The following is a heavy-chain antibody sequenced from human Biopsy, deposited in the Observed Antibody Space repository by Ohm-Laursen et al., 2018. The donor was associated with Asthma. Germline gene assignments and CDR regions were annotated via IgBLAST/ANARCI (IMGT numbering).Heavy chain of an antibody. CDR1: GGSVNNFY. Sequence: TLSLTCTVSGGSVNNFYWGWIRQPPGKGLESIGHVYYSGSTNYNPSLKSRVTISIDASKNQFSLKLTSVTAADTAVYYCARGVDRVTGLLDHFDSWGQGTLVTVSS. CDR2: VYYSGST. D-gene: IGHD2-21*02. CDR3: ARGVDRVTGLLDHFDS. J-gene: IGHJ4*02. V-gene: IGHV4-59*02.